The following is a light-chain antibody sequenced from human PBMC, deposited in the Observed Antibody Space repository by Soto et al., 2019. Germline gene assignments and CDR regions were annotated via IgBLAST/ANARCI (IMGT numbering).Light chain of an antibody. CDR3: QVWDIGSGVI. J-gene: IGLJ2*01. V-gene: IGLV3-21*04. CDR1: SIGSKS. CDR2: YDT. Sequence: SYELTQPPAVSVAPGKTAKITCGGSSIGSKSVHWYQQKPGQAPVLVIYYDTDRPSGVPERLSGSNSGSTAALTISRVEAGDEADYYCQVWDIGSGVIFGGGTKLTVL.